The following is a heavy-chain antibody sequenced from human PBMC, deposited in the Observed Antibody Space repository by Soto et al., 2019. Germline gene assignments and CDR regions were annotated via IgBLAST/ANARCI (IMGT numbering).Heavy chain of an antibody. D-gene: IGHD2-15*01. V-gene: IGHV3-30*18. CDR2: ISYDGSNK. CDR3: AKDRCSGGSCFFDY. Sequence: QVQLVESGGGVVQPGRSLRLSCAASGFTFSSYGMHWVRQAPGKGLEWVAVISYDGSNKYYADSVKGRFTISRDNSKNTLYLQMNSLRAEDTAVYYWAKDRCSGGSCFFDYWGQGTLVTVSS. J-gene: IGHJ4*02. CDR1: GFTFSSYG.